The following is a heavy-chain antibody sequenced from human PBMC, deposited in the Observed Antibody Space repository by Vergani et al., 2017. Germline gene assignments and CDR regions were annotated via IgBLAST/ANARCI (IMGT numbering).Heavy chain of an antibody. Sequence: EVQLVESGGGLVQPGRSLRLSCAASGFTFSSYAMSWVRQAPGKGLDWVSVISGSGGTTDYADSVKGRFTISRDNSKNTLYLQMNSLRAEDTAVYYCAKGSMSSGWGTWGQGTLVTVSS. CDR1: GFTFSSYA. V-gene: IGHV3-23*04. J-gene: IGHJ5*02. CDR2: ISGSGGTT. D-gene: IGHD6-19*01. CDR3: AKGSMSSGWGT.